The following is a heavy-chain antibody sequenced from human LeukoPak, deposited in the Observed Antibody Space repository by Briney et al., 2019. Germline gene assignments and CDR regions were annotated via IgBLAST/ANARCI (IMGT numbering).Heavy chain of an antibody. J-gene: IGHJ6*02. Sequence: GGSLRLSCAASGFTFSSYAMTWVRQAPGKGLEWVSAISGGGGGTFYADSVKGRFTISRDNSKNTLYLQMNSLSAEDTAVYYCAKDLGGKPYYYYGMDVSGQGTTVTVSS. V-gene: IGHV3-23*01. CDR3: AKDLGGKPYYYYGMDV. CDR2: ISGGGGGT. CDR1: GFTFSSYA.